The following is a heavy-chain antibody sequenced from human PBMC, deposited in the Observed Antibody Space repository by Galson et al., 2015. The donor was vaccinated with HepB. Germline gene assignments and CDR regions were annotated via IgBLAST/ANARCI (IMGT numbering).Heavy chain of an antibody. V-gene: IGHV1-18*01. D-gene: IGHD3-10*01. CDR1: GYTFTSYG. CDR2: ISAYNGNT. J-gene: IGHJ4*02. Sequence: SVKVSCKASGYTFTSYGISWVRQAPGQGLEWMGWISAYNGNTNYAQKLQGRVTMTTDTSTSTAYMELRSLRSDDTAVYYCARVGVRHYYGSGKDYWGQGTLVTVSS. CDR3: ARVGVRHYYGSGKDY.